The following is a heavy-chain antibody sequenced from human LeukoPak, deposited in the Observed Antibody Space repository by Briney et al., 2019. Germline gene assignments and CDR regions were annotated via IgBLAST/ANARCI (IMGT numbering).Heavy chain of an antibody. CDR2: TRNKANSYTT. Sequence: GGSLRLSCTASGFNFRTSWMSWVRQSPGKGLEWVGRTRNKANSYTTEYAASVKGRFTISRDDSKNSLYLQMNSLKTEDTAVYYCAREIAAGSGSREPAALSAAFDIWGQGTMVTVSS. D-gene: IGHD2-2*01. V-gene: IGHV3-72*01. CDR3: AREIAAGSGSREPAALSAAFDI. J-gene: IGHJ3*02. CDR1: GFNFRTSW.